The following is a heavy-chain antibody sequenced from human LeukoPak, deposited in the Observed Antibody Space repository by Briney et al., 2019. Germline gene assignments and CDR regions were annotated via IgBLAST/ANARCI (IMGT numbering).Heavy chain of an antibody. D-gene: IGHD3-22*01. V-gene: IGHV3-53*01. Sequence: GGSLRLSCAASGFIVSSNYMSGVRQAPGKGLEWVSVINGGGNTYYTDSVKGRFSISRDNSKNTLYLQMNSLRAEDTAVYYCARGGYSHDDAFDIWGQGTMVTVSS. CDR1: GFIVSSNY. CDR3: ARGGYSHDDAFDI. CDR2: INGGGNT. J-gene: IGHJ3*02.